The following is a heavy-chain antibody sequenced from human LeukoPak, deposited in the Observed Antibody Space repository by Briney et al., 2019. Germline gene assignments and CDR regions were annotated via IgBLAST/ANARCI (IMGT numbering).Heavy chain of an antibody. CDR1: GGSISSGSYY. V-gene: IGHV4-39*07. D-gene: IGHD3-22*01. CDR2: IYHSGST. Sequence: PSETLSLTCTVSGGSISSGSYYWGWIRQPPGKGLEWIGSIYHSGSTYYNPSLKSRVTISIDTSKNQFSLKLNSVTAADTAVYYCARSVYYDSSGYLPASFDYWGQGTLLTVSS. CDR3: ARSVYYDSSGYLPASFDY. J-gene: IGHJ4*02.